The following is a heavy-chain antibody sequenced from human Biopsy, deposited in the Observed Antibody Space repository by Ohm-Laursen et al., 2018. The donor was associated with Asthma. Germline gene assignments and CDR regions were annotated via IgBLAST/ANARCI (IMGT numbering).Heavy chain of an antibody. J-gene: IGHJ4*02. Sequence: SLRLSCAASGFTVSRDYMFWVRQAPGKGLEWVSVIYSGGTSHTADSVRGWFTISRDYSKNTLYLQMNSLRAEDTAVYYCARGDTGGWSQYYFDYWGQGTLVTVSS. CDR1: GFTVSRDY. V-gene: IGHV3-53*01. CDR2: IYSGGTS. CDR3: ARGDTGGWSQYYFDY. D-gene: IGHD2-8*02.